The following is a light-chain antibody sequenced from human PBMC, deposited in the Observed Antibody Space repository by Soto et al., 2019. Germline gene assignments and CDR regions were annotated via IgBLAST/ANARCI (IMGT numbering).Light chain of an antibody. Sequence: QSALTQPASVSGSPGQSITISCTGTSSDVGSYNLVSWYQQHPGKAPKLMIYEGSKRPSGVSNRFSGSKSGNTASLTISGLQAEYEDDYYCCSYAGSSTWVFGGGTKLTVL. CDR3: CSYAGSSTWV. V-gene: IGLV2-23*01. J-gene: IGLJ3*02. CDR1: SSDVGSYNL. CDR2: EGS.